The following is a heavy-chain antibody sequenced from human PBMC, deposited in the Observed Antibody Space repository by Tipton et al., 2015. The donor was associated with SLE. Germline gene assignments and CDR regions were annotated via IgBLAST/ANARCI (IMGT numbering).Heavy chain of an antibody. CDR2: INHSGST. V-gene: IGHV4-34*01. CDR3: ARGREWNWSPYYMDV. Sequence: TLSLTCAVYGGSFSDYYWSWIRQTPGKGLEWIGEINHSGSTNYNPSLKSRVAISVDTSKNQFSLKLASVTAADTGIYYCARGREWNWSPYYMDVWGKGTTVTVSS. D-gene: IGHD1-1*01. CDR1: GGSFSDYY. J-gene: IGHJ6*03.